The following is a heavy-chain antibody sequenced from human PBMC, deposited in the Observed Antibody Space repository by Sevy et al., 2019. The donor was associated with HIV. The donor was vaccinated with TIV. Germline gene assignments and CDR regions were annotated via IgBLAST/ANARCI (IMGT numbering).Heavy chain of an antibody. CDR1: GFTFSGSA. V-gene: IGHV3-73*01. CDR2: IRSKANSYAT. J-gene: IGHJ4*02. Sequence: GGSLRLSCAASGFTFSGSAMHWVRQASGKGLEWVGRIRSKANSYATAYAASVKGRFTISRDDSKNTAYLQMNRLKTEDTDVYYCTRERLRVLKAGEFDYWGQGTLVTVSS. CDR3: TRERLRVLKAGEFDY. D-gene: IGHD2-8*02.